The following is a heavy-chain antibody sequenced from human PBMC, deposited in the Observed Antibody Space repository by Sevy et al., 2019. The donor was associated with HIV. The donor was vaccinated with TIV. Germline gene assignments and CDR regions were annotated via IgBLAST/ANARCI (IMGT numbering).Heavy chain of an antibody. CDR3: AKVVYSGSYYSFPPIY. CDR2: ISYDGSNK. V-gene: IGHV3-30*18. J-gene: IGHJ4*02. D-gene: IGHD1-26*01. CDR1: GFTFSSYG. Sequence: GGSLRLSCAASGFTFSSYGMHWVRQAPGKGLEWVAVISYDGSNKYYADSVKGRFTISRDNSKNALYLQMNSLRAEDTAVYYCAKVVYSGSYYSFPPIYWDQGTLVTVSS.